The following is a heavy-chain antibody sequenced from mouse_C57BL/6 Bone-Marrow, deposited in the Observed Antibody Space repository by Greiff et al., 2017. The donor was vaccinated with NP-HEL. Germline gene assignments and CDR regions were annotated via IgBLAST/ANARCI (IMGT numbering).Heavy chain of an antibody. J-gene: IGHJ1*03. CDR1: GFTFSSYA. D-gene: IGHD1-1*01. CDR3: ARGYYGSRYWYFDV. V-gene: IGHV5-4*03. CDR2: ISDGGSYT. Sequence: EVKLMESGGGLVKPGGSLKLSCAASGFTFSSYAMSWVRQTPEKRLEWVATISDGGSYTYYPDNVKGRSTISRDNAKNNLYLQMSHLKSEDTAMYYCARGYYGSRYWYFDVWGTGTTVTVSS.